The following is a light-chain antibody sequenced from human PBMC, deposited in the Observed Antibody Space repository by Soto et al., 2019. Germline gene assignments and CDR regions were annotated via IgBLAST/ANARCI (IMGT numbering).Light chain of an antibody. CDR2: GAS. Sequence: EIVMTQSPATLSVSPGERATLSCRASQNVTSNLAWYQQKPGQAPRLLIYGASTRDTGVPARFSGSGSGTEFTLTISSLQPEDFAVYYCQHLNNWPSYTFGQGTKLEMK. J-gene: IGKJ2*01. CDR1: QNVTSN. V-gene: IGKV3-15*01. CDR3: QHLNNWPSYT.